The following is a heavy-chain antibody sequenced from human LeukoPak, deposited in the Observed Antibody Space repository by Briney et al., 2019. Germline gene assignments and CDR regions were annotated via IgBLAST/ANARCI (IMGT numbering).Heavy chain of an antibody. CDR3: ARHGLVAARHAFDI. J-gene: IGHJ3*02. CDR2: INHSGNT. CDR1: YGSFSGYY. Sequence: SETLSLTCTVFYGSFSGYYWSWIRQPPEKGLEWIGEINHSGNTNYNPSLKSRITISVDTSKDQFTLKLSSVTAADTAVYYCARHGLVAARHAFDIWGQGTMVTVSS. V-gene: IGHV4-34*01. D-gene: IGHD6-6*01.